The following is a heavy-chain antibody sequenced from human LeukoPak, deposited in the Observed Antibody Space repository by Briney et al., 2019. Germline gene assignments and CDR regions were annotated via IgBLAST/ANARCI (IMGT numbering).Heavy chain of an antibody. J-gene: IGHJ6*02. CDR3: ARDHIVVVPAAKAYYYYGMDV. V-gene: IGHV4-59*01. Sequence: SETLSLTCTVSGGSISSYYWSWIRQPPGKGLEWIGYIYYSGGANYNPSLKSRVTISVDTSKNQFSLKLSSVTAADTAVYYCARDHIVVVPAAKAYYYYGMDVWGQGTTVTVSS. CDR2: IYYSGGA. D-gene: IGHD2-2*01. CDR1: GGSISSYY.